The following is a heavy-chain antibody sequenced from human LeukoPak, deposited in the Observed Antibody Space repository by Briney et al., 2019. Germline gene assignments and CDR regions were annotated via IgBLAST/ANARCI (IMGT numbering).Heavy chain of an antibody. CDR3: ARVGYSYGLDYFDY. V-gene: IGHV3-23*01. Sequence: PGGSLRLSCAASGFTFSGSAMSWVRQAPGEGLEWVSLISYSGANSYYSDSVKGRFTISRDNAKNSLYLQMNSLRAEDTAVYYCARVGYSYGLDYFDYWGQGNLVTVSS. CDR1: GFTFSGSA. D-gene: IGHD5-18*01. J-gene: IGHJ4*02. CDR2: ISYSGANS.